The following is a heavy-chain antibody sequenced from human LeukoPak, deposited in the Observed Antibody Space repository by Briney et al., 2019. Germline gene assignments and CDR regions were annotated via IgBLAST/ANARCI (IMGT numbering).Heavy chain of an antibody. D-gene: IGHD2-2*01. V-gene: IGHV3-21*01. CDR2: ISRSSSYI. CDR1: GFTFNNYS. CDR3: ARDIVVVPAPPWGGGYGMDV. Sequence: GGSLRLSCAASGFTFNNYSMNWVRQAPGKGLEWVSSISRSSSYIYYADSVKGRFTVSRDNAKNSLYLQMNSLRAEDTAVYYCARDIVVVPAPPWGGGYGMDVWGQGTTVTVSS. J-gene: IGHJ6*02.